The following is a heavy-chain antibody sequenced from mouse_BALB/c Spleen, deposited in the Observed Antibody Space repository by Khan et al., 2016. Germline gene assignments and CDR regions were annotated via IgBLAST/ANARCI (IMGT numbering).Heavy chain of an antibody. CDR1: GYSFTSDY. CDR2: IFPGSGIT. J-gene: IGHJ1*01. Sequence: QVQLKEAGPELVKPGASVKMQCKASGYSFTSDYIHRVKQRPGQGLEWAGWIFPGSGITRYNEKFKGKATLTADTSSRTVYMQFSSLKSEDYAGGRVASGPYAYDWYFSVGGAGTAVTVAA. D-gene: IGHD2-2*01. V-gene: IGHV1-66*01. CDR3: ASGPYAYDWYFSV.